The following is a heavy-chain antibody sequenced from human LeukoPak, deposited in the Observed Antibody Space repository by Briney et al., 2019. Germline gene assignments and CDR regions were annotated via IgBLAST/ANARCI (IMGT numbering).Heavy chain of an antibody. CDR3: ARLWFGNWFEP. J-gene: IGHJ5*02. D-gene: IGHD3-10*01. CDR2: FYYSGST. CDR1: GGSISSSTYY. Sequence: SETLSLTCTVSGGSISSSTYYWGWIRQPPGKGLEWIGSFYYSGSTYYNPSLTCRVTISVDTSKSQFSLKLSSVTAADTAVYYCARLWFGNWFEPWGQGTLVTVSS. V-gene: IGHV4-39*01.